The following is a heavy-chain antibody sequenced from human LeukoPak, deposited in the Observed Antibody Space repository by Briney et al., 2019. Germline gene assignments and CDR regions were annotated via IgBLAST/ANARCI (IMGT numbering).Heavy chain of an antibody. D-gene: IGHD3-10*01. V-gene: IGHV5-51*01. CDR3: ATLVGYGSFFDY. CDR1: GYSFTSYW. J-gene: IGHJ4*01. Sequence: GESLQIPCKGSGYSFTSYWIGWVRHVPGKGLEYMGIIYPGDSDTRYSPSFQGQVTISADKSISTAYLQWSSLKASDTAMYYCATLVGYGSFFDYWGQGTLVTVSS. CDR2: IYPGDSDT.